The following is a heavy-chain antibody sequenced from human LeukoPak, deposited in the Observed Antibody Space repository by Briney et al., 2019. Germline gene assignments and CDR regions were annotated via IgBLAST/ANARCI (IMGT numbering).Heavy chain of an antibody. V-gene: IGHV4-34*01. Sequence: SETLSLTCAVYGGSFSGYYWSWIRQPPGKGLEWIGEINHSGSTNYNPSLKSRVTISVDTSKNQFSLKLSSVTAADTAVYYCARAVVATILSFDPWGQGTLVTVSS. J-gene: IGHJ5*02. CDR2: INHSGST. CDR1: GGSFSGYY. CDR3: ARAVVATILSFDP. D-gene: IGHD5-12*01.